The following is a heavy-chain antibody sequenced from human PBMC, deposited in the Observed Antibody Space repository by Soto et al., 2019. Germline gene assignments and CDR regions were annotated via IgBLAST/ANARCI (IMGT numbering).Heavy chain of an antibody. D-gene: IGHD3-10*01. CDR1: GFSLSTSGVG. CDR3: AHHPYYGLGSYSFDY. CDR2: IYWDDDK. V-gene: IGHV2-5*02. J-gene: IGHJ4*02. Sequence: QITLKESGPTLVKPTQTLTPTCTFSGFSLSTSGVGVGWIRQPPGKALEWLAVIYWDDDKRYSSSLKSRLTITKDTSKNQVVLTMTNMDPVDTATYYCAHHPYYGLGSYSFDYWGQGILVTVSS.